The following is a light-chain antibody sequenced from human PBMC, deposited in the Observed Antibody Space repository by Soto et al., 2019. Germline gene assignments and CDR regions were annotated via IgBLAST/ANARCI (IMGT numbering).Light chain of an antibody. CDR1: QSITKW. CDR2: DAS. CDR3: LQVYSFPRT. Sequence: DIQMTQSPSALSASVGDRVTITCRASQSITKWLAWYQQKPGKAPRLLIYDASTLESGVPSRFSGSGSGTEFILTINNLQPEDFASYFCLQVYSFPRTFGLGTKVDIK. V-gene: IGKV1-5*01. J-gene: IGKJ1*01.